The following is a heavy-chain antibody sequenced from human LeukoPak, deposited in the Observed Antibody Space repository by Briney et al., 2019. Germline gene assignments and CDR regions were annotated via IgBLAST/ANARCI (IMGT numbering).Heavy chain of an antibody. J-gene: IGHJ5*02. D-gene: IGHD4-11*01. Sequence: PSETLSLTCTVSGGSISSSSYYWGWIRQPPGKGLEWIGSIYYSGSTYYNPSLKSRVTISVDTSKNQFSLKLSSVTAADTAVYYCARHLTDDYIKTWFDPWGQGTLVTVSS. CDR3: ARHLTDDYIKTWFDP. V-gene: IGHV4-39*01. CDR1: GGSISSSSYY. CDR2: IYYSGST.